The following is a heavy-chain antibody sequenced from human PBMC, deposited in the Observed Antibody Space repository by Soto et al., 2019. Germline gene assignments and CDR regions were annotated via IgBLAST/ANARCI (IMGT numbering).Heavy chain of an antibody. CDR1: GYTFATSW. CDR3: ARTHCARSICSNSGYYYGMYF. D-gene: IGHD2-2*01. J-gene: IGHJ6*02. Sequence: PGESLKISCQGSGYTFATSWIGWVRQMPGKGLEWMGIIFPDDSETHYSPSFQGQVTISADRSISTAYLQWNSLRASDTATFYCARTHCARSICSNSGYYYGMYFWGQGTTVTVSS. CDR2: IFPDDSET. V-gene: IGHV5-51*01.